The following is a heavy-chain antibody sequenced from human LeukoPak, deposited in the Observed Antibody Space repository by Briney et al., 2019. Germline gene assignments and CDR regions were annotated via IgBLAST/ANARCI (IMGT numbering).Heavy chain of an antibody. CDR3: AKGGERGYQLLPYYMDV. CDR2: ISGSGGST. CDR1: GFTFSSYA. Sequence: SGRSLRLSCAASGFTFSSYAMSWVRQAPGKGLKWVSAISGSGGSTYYADSVKGRFTISRDNSKNTLYLQMNSLRAEDTAVYYCAKGGERGYQLLPYYMDVWGKGTTVTVSS. V-gene: IGHV3-23*01. D-gene: IGHD2-2*01. J-gene: IGHJ6*03.